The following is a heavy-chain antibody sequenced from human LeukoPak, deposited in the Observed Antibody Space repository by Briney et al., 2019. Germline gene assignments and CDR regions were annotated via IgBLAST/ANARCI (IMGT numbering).Heavy chain of an antibody. V-gene: IGHV3-48*01. Sequence: PGGSLRLSCAASGFTFSSYSMNWVRQTPGKGLEWVSYIDPESRNIFYADSVKGRFTLSRDNAKSSMYLQMNSLRVEDTAVYYCLKSVDFWGQGILVTVSP. CDR2: IDPESRNI. CDR3: LKSVDF. J-gene: IGHJ4*02. CDR1: GFTFSSYS.